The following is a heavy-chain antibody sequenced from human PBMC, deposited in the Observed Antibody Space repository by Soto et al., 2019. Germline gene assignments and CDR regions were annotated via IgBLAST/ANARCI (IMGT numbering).Heavy chain of an antibody. D-gene: IGHD3-16*02. CDR2: IYSGGST. V-gene: IGHV3-53*04. Sequence: GGSLRLSCAASGFTVSSNYMSWVRQAPGKGLEWVSVIYSGGSTYYADSVKGRFTISRHNSKNTLYLQMNSLRAEDTAVYYCARSTFNYDYIWGSYPYYFDYWGQGTLVTVSS. CDR3: ARSTFNYDYIWGSYPYYFDY. CDR1: GFTVSSNY. J-gene: IGHJ4*02.